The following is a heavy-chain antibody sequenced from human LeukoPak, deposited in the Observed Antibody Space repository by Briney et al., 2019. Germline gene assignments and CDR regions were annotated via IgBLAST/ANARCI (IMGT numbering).Heavy chain of an antibody. CDR1: GFTFSSYA. V-gene: IGHV3-23*01. CDR2: ISGSGGST. J-gene: IGHJ4*02. Sequence: GGSLRLSCAASGFTFSSYAMSWVRQAPGKGLEWVSAISGSGGSTYHADSVKGRFTISRDNSKNTLYLQMNSLRAEDTAVYYCAKDWSGLITFGGVIVNWGQGTPVTVSS. CDR3: AKDWSGLITFGGVIVN. D-gene: IGHD3-16*02.